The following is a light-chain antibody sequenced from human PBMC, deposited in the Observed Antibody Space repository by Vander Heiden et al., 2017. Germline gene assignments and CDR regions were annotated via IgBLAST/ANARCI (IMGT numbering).Light chain of an antibody. CDR3: NSRDSSGNHYV. CDR1: SLRSYY. Sequence: SSELTQEPAVSVALGQTVRITCQGDSLRSYYASWYQQKPGQAPVLVIYGKNNRPSGIPDRFSGSSSGNTASLTITGAQAEDEADYYCNSRDSSGNHYVFGTGTKVTVL. J-gene: IGLJ1*01. V-gene: IGLV3-19*01. CDR2: GKN.